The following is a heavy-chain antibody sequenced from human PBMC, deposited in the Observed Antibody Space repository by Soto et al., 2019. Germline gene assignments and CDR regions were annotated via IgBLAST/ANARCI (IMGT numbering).Heavy chain of an antibody. CDR3: ARGLAHSVAFDI. V-gene: IGHV1-8*01. Sequence: QVQLVQSGAEVKKPGASVKVSCKASGYTFTSYDINWVRQSTGQGLEWMGWMNPNSGNTGYAQKCQGRVTMTRNNSISTAYMELSSLISEDTAVYYCARGLAHSVAFDIWGQGTMVTVSS. J-gene: IGHJ3*02. CDR2: MNPNSGNT. D-gene: IGHD2-21*01. CDR1: GYTFTSYD.